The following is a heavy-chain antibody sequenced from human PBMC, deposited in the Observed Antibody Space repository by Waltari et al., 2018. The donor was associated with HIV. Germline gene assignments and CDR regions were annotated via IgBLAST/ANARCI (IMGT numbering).Heavy chain of an antibody. J-gene: IGHJ4*02. CDR1: GFTFSCYA. CDR2: ISDSGGEK. Sequence: EVRLLESGGDLVQSGGSLRLSCVASGFTFSCYAMGWVRQAPGKGLDWVSSISDSGGEKYYADSVKGRFTISRDNSKNTLYLQMNSLRAEDTAVYYCAKPWHLFDYWGQGILVTVSS. V-gene: IGHV3-23*01. D-gene: IGHD3-3*02. CDR3: AKPWHLFDY.